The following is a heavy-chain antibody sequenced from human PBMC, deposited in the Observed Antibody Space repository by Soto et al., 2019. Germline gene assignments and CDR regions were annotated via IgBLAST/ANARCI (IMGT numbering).Heavy chain of an antibody. CDR1: GDSVSSGCFH. CDR3: ARAPVGLDTISYFDY. D-gene: IGHD3-3*01. J-gene: IGHJ4*02. Sequence: SETLSLTCTVSGDSVSSGCFHWAWLRRPPGKGLEWIGYIYNGGSTYDRPSLDSRVHMSLDATANYYSLRLTSVTGAETSVYFCARAPVGLDTISYFDYCGEAKVVT. CDR2: IYNGGST. V-gene: IGHV4-30-4*01.